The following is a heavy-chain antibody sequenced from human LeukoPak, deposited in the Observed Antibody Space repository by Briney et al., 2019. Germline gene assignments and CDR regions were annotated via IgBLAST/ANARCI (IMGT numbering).Heavy chain of an antibody. Sequence: ASVKVSCKASGGTFSSYAISWVRQAPGQGLEWMGGIIPIFGTANYAQKFQGRVTITADESTSTAYMELSSLRSEDTAVYYCARAYCSSTSCYTWMYYYYGMDVWGQGTTVTVSS. CDR3: ARAYCSSTSCYTWMYYYYGMDV. CDR2: IIPIFGTA. V-gene: IGHV1-69*13. J-gene: IGHJ6*02. D-gene: IGHD2-2*02. CDR1: GGTFSSYA.